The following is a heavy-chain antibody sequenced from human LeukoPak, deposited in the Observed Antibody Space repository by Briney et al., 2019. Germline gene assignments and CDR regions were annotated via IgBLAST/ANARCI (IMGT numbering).Heavy chain of an antibody. CDR2: ISSRSTYI. Sequence: GGSLRLSCAASGFTFSNAWMSWVRQVPGKGLEWVSSISSRSTYIYYADSVKGRFTISRDNAKNSLCLQMNSLRAEDTAVYYCVRDKGLGWFDPWGQGTLVTVSS. CDR1: GFTFSNAW. D-gene: IGHD3/OR15-3a*01. CDR3: VRDKGLGWFDP. J-gene: IGHJ5*02. V-gene: IGHV3-21*01.